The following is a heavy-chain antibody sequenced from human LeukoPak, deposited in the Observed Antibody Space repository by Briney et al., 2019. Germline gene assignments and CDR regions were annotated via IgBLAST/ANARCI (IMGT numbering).Heavy chain of an antibody. V-gene: IGHV1-2*02. J-gene: IGHJ4*02. CDR1: GYTFTGYY. D-gene: IGHD3-9*01. CDR3: ARGYHDILTGYYSFDY. CDR2: INPNSGGT. Sequence: ASGKVSCKASGYTFTGYYMHWVRQAPGQELEWMGWINPNSGGTNYAQKFQGRVTMTRDTSISTAYMELSRLRSDDTAVYYCARGYHDILTGYYSFDYWGQGTLVTVSS.